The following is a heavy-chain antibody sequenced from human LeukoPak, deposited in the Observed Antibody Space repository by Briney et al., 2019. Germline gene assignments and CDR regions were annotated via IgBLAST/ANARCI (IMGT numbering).Heavy chain of an antibody. D-gene: IGHD3-9*01. CDR3: ARVNFDWLYATFDY. Sequence: SQTLSLTCTVSGGSISSGGYYWSWIRQHPGRGLEWIGYIYYSGSTYYNPSLKSRVTISVDTSKNQFSLKLSSVTAADTAVYYCARVNFDWLYATFDYWGQGTLVTVSS. V-gene: IGHV4-31*03. CDR2: IYYSGST. J-gene: IGHJ4*02. CDR1: GGSISSGGYY.